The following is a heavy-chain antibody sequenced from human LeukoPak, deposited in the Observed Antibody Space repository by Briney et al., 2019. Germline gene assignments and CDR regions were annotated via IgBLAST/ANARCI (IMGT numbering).Heavy chain of an antibody. D-gene: IGHD4-17*01. Sequence: SETLSLTCAVYGGSFSGYYWSWIRQPPGKGLEWIGEINHSGSTNYNPSLKSRVAISVDTSKNQFSLKLSSVTAADTAVYYCARHPFATVTTFDYWGQGTLVTVSS. CDR1: GGSFSGYY. CDR3: ARHPFATVTTFDY. CDR2: INHSGST. J-gene: IGHJ4*02. V-gene: IGHV4-34*01.